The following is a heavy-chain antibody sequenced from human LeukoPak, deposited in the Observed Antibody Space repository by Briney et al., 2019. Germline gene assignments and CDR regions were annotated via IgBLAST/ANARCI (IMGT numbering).Heavy chain of an antibody. V-gene: IGHV3-9*01. D-gene: IGHD3-10*01. CDR2: ISWNSGSI. CDR1: GFTFSSYG. Sequence: GGSLRLSCAASGFTFSSYGMHWVRQAPGKGLEWVSGISWNSGSIGYADSVKGRFTISRDNAKNSLYLQMNSLRAEDTALYYCAKASGGSLSDAFDIWGQGTMVTVSS. CDR3: AKASGGSLSDAFDI. J-gene: IGHJ3*02.